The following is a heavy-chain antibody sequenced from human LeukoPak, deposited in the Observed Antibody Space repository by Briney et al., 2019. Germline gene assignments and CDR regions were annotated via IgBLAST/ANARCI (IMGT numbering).Heavy chain of an antibody. CDR3: AKGPLYDF. V-gene: IGHV3-21*04. CDR1: GFTFSRYS. J-gene: IGHJ4*02. Sequence: GGSLRLSCAASGFTFSRYSMNWVRQAPGKGLEWVSSISGTGSYKYYADSVKGRFTISRDNSKNTLYLQMNSLRAEDTAVYYCAKGPLYDFWGQGTLVTVSS. CDR2: ISGTGSYK.